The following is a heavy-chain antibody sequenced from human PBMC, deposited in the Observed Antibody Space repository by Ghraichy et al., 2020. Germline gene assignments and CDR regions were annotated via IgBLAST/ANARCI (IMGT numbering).Heavy chain of an antibody. D-gene: IGHD3-22*01. CDR2: IHNSGST. V-gene: IGHV4-31*03. CDR1: GGSISSGGYF. CDR3: ATAPDFTVIGPPGYFDS. J-gene: IGHJ4*02. Sequence: SETLSLTCTVSGGSISSGGYFWTWIRQHPGKGLEWIGYIHNSGSTYYKPSLKSRVTISVDTSKNHFSVKLSSVTAADTAVYYFATAPDFTVIGPPGYFDSWGQGILVTVSS.